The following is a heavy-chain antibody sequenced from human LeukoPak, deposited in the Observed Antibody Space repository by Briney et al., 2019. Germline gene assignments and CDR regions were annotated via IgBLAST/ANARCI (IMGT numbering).Heavy chain of an antibody. CDR3: ARGGSGSYFSWLDP. D-gene: IGHD3-10*01. J-gene: IGHJ5*02. CDR2: INPNSGGT. CDR1: GYTFSGYF. Sequence: ASVKVSCKASGYTFSGYFIHWVRQAPGQGLECVGWINPNSGGTNYAQKFQGRVTVTMDTSISTAYMELSRLRSDDTAVYYCARGGSGSYFSWLDPWGQGTLVTVSS. V-gene: IGHV1-2*02.